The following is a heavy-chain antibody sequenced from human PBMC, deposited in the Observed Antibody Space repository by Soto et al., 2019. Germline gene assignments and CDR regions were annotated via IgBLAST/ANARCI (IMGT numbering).Heavy chain of an antibody. D-gene: IGHD2-2*01. Sequence: QVQLQQWGAGLLKPSETLSLTCAVYVGSFSGYYWSWIRQPPGKGLEWIGEINHSGSTNYNPSLKSRVTISVDTSKNQFSLKLSSVTAADTAVYYCARGRGMLIVVVPAAPRWFDPWGQGTLVTVSS. J-gene: IGHJ5*02. CDR3: ARGRGMLIVVVPAAPRWFDP. CDR2: INHSGST. CDR1: VGSFSGYY. V-gene: IGHV4-34*01.